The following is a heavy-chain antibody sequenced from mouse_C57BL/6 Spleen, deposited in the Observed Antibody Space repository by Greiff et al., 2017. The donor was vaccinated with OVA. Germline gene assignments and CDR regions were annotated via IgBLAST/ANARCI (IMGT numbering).Heavy chain of an antibody. Sequence: QVQLQQPGAELVRPGSSVKLSCKASGYTFTSYGMHWVKQRPIQGLEWIGNIDPSDSETHYNQKFKDKVTLTVDKSSSTAYLQLNSLTSEDSAISNCVVGNSFAYWGQGTTLTVSS. D-gene: IGHD1-1*01. CDR3: VVGNSFAY. CDR1: GYTFTSYG. J-gene: IGHJ2*01. CDR2: IDPSDSET. V-gene: IGHV1-52*01.